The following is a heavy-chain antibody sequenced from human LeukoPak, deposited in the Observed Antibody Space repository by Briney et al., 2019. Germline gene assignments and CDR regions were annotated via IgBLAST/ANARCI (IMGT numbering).Heavy chain of an antibody. D-gene: IGHD5-12*01. J-gene: IGHJ4*02. CDR2: VSHSCDST. V-gene: IGHV3-23*01. Sequence: GGSLRLSCAASGFTFSTYGMNWVRQAPGKGLELVSVVSHSCDSTYYADSVKGRFTISRDNSKNTVYLQMNNLRAEDTAVYYCAKDGAWLRFDDWGQGTLVTVSS. CDR3: AKDGAWLRFDD. CDR1: GFTFSTYG.